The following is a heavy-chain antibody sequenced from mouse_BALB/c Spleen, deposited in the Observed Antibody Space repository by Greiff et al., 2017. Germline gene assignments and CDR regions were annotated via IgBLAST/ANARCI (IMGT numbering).Heavy chain of an antibody. Sequence: EVQLVESGPGLVKPSQSLSLTCTVTGYSITSDYAWNWIRQFPGNKLEWMGYISYSGSTSYNPSLKSRISITRDTSKNQFFLQLNSVTTEDTATYYCARRYRETFYAMDYWGQGTSVTVSS. CDR3: ARRYRETFYAMDY. CDR1: GYSITSDYA. D-gene: IGHD5-1-1*01. CDR2: ISYSGST. V-gene: IGHV3-2*02. J-gene: IGHJ4*01.